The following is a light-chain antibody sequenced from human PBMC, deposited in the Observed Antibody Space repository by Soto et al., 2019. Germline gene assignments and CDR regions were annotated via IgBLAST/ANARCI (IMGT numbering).Light chain of an antibody. CDR3: GTWDSSRSAHYV. J-gene: IGLJ1*01. Sequence: QAVVTQPPSVSAAPGQKVTISCSGSSSNIGNNYVSWYQQLPGTAPKLLIYDNNKRPSGIADRFSGSKSGTSATLGITGLQTGDEADYYCGTWDSSRSAHYVFGTGTKLTVL. V-gene: IGLV1-51*01. CDR2: DNN. CDR1: SSNIGNNY.